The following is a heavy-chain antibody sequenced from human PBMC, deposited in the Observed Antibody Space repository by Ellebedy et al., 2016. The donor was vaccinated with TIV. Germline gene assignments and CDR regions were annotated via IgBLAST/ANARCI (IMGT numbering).Heavy chain of an antibody. CDR2: IINNGGTT. V-gene: IGHV3-64D*09. CDR1: GLTFSNYA. J-gene: IGHJ4*02. CDR3: VPRMVVAFEY. Sequence: GESLKISCSASGLTFSNYAMHRVRQPPGPVLDYVSAIINNGGTTYYAASVKGRFTISRDNSKNTLYLQMSSLTPEDTAVYYCVPRMVVAFEYWGQGTLVTDSS. D-gene: IGHD2-21*01.